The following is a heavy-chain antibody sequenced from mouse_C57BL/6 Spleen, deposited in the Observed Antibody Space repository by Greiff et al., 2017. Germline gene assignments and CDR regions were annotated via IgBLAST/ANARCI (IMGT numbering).Heavy chain of an antibody. CDR1: GYTFTSYW. CDR3: AREGLITTGVSDFDY. CDR2: IGPSDSYT. D-gene: IGHD1-1*01. V-gene: IGHV1-50*01. Sequence: QVQLLQPGAELVKPGASVKLSCKASGYTFTSYWMQWVKQRPGQGLEWIGEIGPSDSYTNYNQKFKGKATLTVDTSSSTAYMQLSSLTSEDSAVYYCAREGLITTGVSDFDYWGQGTTLTVSS. J-gene: IGHJ2*01.